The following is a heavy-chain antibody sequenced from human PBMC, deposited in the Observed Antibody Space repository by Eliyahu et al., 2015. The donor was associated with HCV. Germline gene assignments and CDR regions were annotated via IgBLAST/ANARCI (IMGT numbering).Heavy chain of an antibody. D-gene: IGHD6-13*01. CDR1: GGSFSDYF. CDR2: INHSGKT. J-gene: IGHJ4*02. Sequence: QVQLQQWGAGLLKPSETLSLTCAVYGGSFSDYFWSXIRQSPGKGLEWIGEINHSGKTNYNPSLKSRATISVDTSKNWFSLRMTFVTAADTAVYYCARVFGAAAGDYWGQGTRVTVSS. CDR3: ARVFGAAAGDY. V-gene: IGHV4-34*01.